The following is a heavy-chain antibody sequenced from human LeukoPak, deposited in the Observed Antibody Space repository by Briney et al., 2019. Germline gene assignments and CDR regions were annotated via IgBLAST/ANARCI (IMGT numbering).Heavy chain of an antibody. CDR1: GYTFTGYY. V-gene: IGHV1-2*04. CDR3: ARGWMAYCGGDCYFDY. CDR2: INPNSGGT. J-gene: IGHJ4*02. D-gene: IGHD2-21*02. Sequence: ASVKVSCKASGYTFTGYYMHWVRQAPGQGLEWMGWINPNSGGTNYAQKFQGWVTMTRDASISTAYMELSRLRSDDTAVYYCARGWMAYCGGDCYFDYWGQGTLVTVSS.